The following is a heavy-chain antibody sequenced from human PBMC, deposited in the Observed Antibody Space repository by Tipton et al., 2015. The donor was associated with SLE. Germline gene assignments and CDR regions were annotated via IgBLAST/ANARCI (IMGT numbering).Heavy chain of an antibody. J-gene: IGHJ4*02. V-gene: IGHV3-33*01. Sequence: SLRLSCAASGFTFSSYAMHWVRQAPGKGLEWVAVIWYDGSNKYYADSVKGRFTISRDNSKNTLYLQMNSLRPEDTAIYYCTRERRQRGFEWEPQVSDYWGQGTLVTVTS. CDR2: IWYDGSNK. CDR3: TRERRQRGFEWEPQVSDY. D-gene: IGHD1-26*01. CDR1: GFTFSSYA.